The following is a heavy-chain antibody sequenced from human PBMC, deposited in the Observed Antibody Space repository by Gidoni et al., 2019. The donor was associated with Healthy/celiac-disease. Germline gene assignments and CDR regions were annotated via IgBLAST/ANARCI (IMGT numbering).Heavy chain of an antibody. J-gene: IGHJ4*02. D-gene: IGHD2-15*01. Sequence: EVQLVESGGGLVQPGGSLRLSCAASGFTFSSYWMSWVRQAPGKGLEWVANIKQDGSEKYYVDSVKGRFTISRDNAKNSLYLQMNSLRAEDTAVYYCARRNIVVVVAASPYFDYWGQGTLVTVSS. CDR2: IKQDGSEK. CDR3: ARRNIVVVVAASPYFDY. V-gene: IGHV3-7*04. CDR1: GFTFSSYW.